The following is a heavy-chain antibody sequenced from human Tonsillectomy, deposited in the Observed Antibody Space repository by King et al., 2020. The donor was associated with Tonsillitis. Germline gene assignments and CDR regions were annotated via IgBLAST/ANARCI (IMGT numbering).Heavy chain of an antibody. D-gene: IGHD2-21*02. CDR3: AKIRVVTAINRPDDALDI. CDR1: GFTFSSYG. J-gene: IGHJ3*02. Sequence: QLVQSGGGVVQPGRSLRLSCAASGFTFSSYGMHWVRQAPGKGLEWVALISYDGSNKYYADSVKGRFTISRDNSKNMLYLQMNSLRAEDTAVYYCAKIRVVTAINRPDDALDIWGQGTMVTVSS. V-gene: IGHV3-30*18. CDR2: ISYDGSNK.